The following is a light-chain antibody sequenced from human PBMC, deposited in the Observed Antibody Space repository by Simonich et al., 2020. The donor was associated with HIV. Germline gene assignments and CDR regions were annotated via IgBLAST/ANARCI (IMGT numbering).Light chain of an antibody. V-gene: IGKV1-5*03. CDR2: KAS. Sequence: DLQMTQSPSTLSASVGDRVTITCRALQSISSWLPWYQQKPGKSPKHLIYKASSLESGVPARFSGSGSGTEFTLTISSLQPDDFATYYCQQYNSYSTWTFGQGTKVEIK. J-gene: IGKJ1*01. CDR3: QQYNSYSTWT. CDR1: QSISSW.